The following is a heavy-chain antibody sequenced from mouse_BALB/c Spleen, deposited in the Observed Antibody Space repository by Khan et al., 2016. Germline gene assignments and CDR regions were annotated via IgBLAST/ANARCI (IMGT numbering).Heavy chain of an antibody. J-gene: IGHJ4*01. Sequence: EVQLQESGPGLVKPSQSLSLTCSVTGYSITSGYYWNWIRQFPGNNLEWMGYISYDGSNNYNPSLKNRISIARDTSKNQFFLKLNSVTTEDTATYYCARLRRVYAMDYWGQGTSVTVYS. V-gene: IGHV3-6*02. CDR2: ISYDGSN. CDR3: ARLRRVYAMDY. CDR1: GYSITSGYY. D-gene: IGHD2-12*01.